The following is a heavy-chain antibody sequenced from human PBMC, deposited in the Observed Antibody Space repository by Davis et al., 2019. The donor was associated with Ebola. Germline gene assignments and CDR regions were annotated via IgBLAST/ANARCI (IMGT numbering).Heavy chain of an antibody. CDR2: ISWNSGSI. CDR1: GFTFDDYA. Sequence: SLKISCAASGFTFDDYAMHWVRQAPGKGLEWVSGISWNSGSIGYADSVKGRFTISRDNAKNSLYLQMNSLRAEDTALYYCTPGPYWGQGTLVTVSS. V-gene: IGHV3-9*01. J-gene: IGHJ4*02. D-gene: IGHD7-27*01. CDR3: TPGPY.